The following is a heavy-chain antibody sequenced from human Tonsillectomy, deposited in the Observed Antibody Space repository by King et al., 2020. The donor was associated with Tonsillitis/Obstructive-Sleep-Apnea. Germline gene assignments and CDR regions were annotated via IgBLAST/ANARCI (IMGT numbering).Heavy chain of an antibody. CDR3: ARHPNRNYDY. CDR2: IHHSGTT. Sequence: VQLQESGPGLVKPSETLSLTCTVSGGSISSSIYYWGWIRQPPGKGLEWIGSIHHSGTTYYNPSLKSQVTVSVDTSKNQFSLKLSSVTAADTAVYYCARHPNRNYDYWGQGILVTVSS. J-gene: IGHJ4*02. CDR1: GGSISSSIYY. V-gene: IGHV4-39*01. D-gene: IGHD1-14*01.